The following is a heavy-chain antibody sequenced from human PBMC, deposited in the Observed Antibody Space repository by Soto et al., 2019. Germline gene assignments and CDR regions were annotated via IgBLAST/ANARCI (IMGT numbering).Heavy chain of an antibody. CDR1: GDSVSTNSAT. V-gene: IGHV6-1*01. J-gene: IGHJ5*01. CDR3: ARLIGNSWLDS. CDR2: TYYRSNWYT. Sequence: HTHPRTCAISGDSVSTNSATWDWIRQSPSRGLEWLGRTYYRSNWYTDYAVSVKGRITISPDTTNNQLSLQLNSVTPDDTAVYYCARLIGNSWLDSWGQGTLVTVSS. D-gene: IGHD2-8*01.